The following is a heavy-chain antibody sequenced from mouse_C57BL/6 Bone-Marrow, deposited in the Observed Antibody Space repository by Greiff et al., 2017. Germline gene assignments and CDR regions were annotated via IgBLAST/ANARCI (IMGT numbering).Heavy chain of an antibody. J-gene: IGHJ1*03. CDR3: ASWYFDV. V-gene: IGHV1-63*01. CDR1: GYTFTHYW. Sequence: VQVVESGAELVRPGTSVKMSCKASGYTFTHYWIGWAKQRPGHGLEWIGDIYPGGGYTNYNEKFKGKATLTADKSSSTAYMQFSSLTSEDSAIYYCASWYFDVWGTGTTVTVSS. CDR2: IYPGGGYT.